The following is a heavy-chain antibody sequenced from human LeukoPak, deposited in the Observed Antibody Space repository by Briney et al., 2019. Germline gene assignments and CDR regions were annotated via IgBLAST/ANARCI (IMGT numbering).Heavy chain of an antibody. D-gene: IGHD3-3*01. CDR3: GTSKQIYDFWSGYYPLGGDYYGMDV. V-gene: IGHV3-66*01. J-gene: IGHJ6*02. CDR1: GFTVSSNY. Sequence: PGGSLRLSCAASGFTVSSNYMSWVRQAPGKGLEWVSVIYSGGSTYYADSVKGRFTISRDNSKNTLYLQMNSLRAEDTAVYYCGTSKQIYDFWSGYYPLGGDYYGMDVWGQGTTVTVSS. CDR2: IYSGGST.